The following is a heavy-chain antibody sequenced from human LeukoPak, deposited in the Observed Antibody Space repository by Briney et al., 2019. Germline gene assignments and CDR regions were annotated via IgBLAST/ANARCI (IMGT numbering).Heavy chain of an antibody. CDR3: ARRRDGYNWVYFDL. D-gene: IGHD5-24*01. V-gene: IGHV3-11*01. CDR1: GFTFSDYY. CDR2: ISSSGSTI. Sequence: GGSLRLSCAASGFTFSDYYMSWIRQAPGKGLEWLSYISSSGSTIYYADSVKGRFTISRDNAKNSLYLQMNSLRAEDTAVYYCARRRDGYNWVYFDLWGRGTLVTVSS. J-gene: IGHJ2*01.